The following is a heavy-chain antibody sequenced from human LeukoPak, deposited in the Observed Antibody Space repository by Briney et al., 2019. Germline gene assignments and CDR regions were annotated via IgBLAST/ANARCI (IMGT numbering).Heavy chain of an antibody. V-gene: IGHV3-15*01. CDR3: TTDSDYYGSGSYYNAFDI. J-gene: IGHJ3*02. CDR2: IKSKTDGGTT. CDR1: GLTFINAY. D-gene: IGHD3-10*01. Sequence: GGSLRLSCAASGLTFINAYMSWVRQAPGKGLEWVGRIKSKTDGGTTDYAAPVKGRFTISRDDSKNTLYLQMNSLKTEDTAVYYCTTDSDYYGSGSYYNAFDIWGQGTMVTVSS.